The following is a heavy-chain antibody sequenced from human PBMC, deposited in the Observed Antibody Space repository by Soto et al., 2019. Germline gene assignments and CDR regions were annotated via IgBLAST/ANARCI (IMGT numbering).Heavy chain of an antibody. V-gene: IGHV1-46*01. D-gene: IGHD3-22*01. Sequence: ASVKVSCKTSGYTFIHFGISWVRQAPGQGLEWMGIINPSGGSTSYAQTFQGRVTMTTDTSTSTVYMELSSLRSEDTAVYYCASRTGSSGYYDDAFDIWGQGTMVTVSS. J-gene: IGHJ3*02. CDR2: INPSGGST. CDR1: GYTFIHFG. CDR3: ASRTGSSGYYDDAFDI.